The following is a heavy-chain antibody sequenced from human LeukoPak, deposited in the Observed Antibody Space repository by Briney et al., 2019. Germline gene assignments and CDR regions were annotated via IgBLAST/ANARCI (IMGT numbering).Heavy chain of an antibody. Sequence: ASVNVSCKASGYTFTGYYTHWVRQAPGQGLEWMGFINPNSSGTNYAQKFQGRVTMTRDTSISTAYMELSRLRSDDTAVYYCARAGDPFGPYFEYWGQGTLVTVSS. CDR3: ARAGDPFGPYFEY. D-gene: IGHD3-10*01. CDR2: INPNSSGT. V-gene: IGHV1-2*02. CDR1: GYTFTGYY. J-gene: IGHJ4*02.